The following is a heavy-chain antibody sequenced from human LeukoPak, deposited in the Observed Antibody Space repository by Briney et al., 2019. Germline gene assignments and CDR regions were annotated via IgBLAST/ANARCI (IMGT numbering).Heavy chain of an antibody. CDR2: ISYDGSNK. CDR1: GFTFSSYG. CDR3: ARPSINDYGDFGY. J-gene: IGHJ4*02. Sequence: GGSLRLSCAASGFTFSSYGMHWVRQAPGKGLEWVAVISYDGSNKYYADSVKGRFTISRDNSKNTLYLQMNSLRAEDTAVYYCARPSINDYGDFGYWGQGTLVTVSS. V-gene: IGHV3-30*03. D-gene: IGHD4-17*01.